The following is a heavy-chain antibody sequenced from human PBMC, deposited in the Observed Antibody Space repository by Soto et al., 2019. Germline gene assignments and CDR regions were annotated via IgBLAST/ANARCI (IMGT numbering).Heavy chain of an antibody. CDR1: GGTFSSYA. CDR3: ASDAYGSGSYYSVGNWFDP. CDR2: IIPIFGTA. V-gene: IGHV1-69*01. Sequence: QVQLVQSGAEVKKPGSSVMVSCKASGGTFSSYAISWVRQAPGQGLEWMGGIIPIFGTANYAQKVMGRVTITADESTSTAYMELSSLRSEDTAVYYCASDAYGSGSYYSVGNWFDPWGQGTLVTVSS. D-gene: IGHD3-10*01. J-gene: IGHJ5*02.